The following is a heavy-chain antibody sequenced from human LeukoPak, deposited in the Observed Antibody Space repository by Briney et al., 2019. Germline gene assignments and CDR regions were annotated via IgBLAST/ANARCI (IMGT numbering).Heavy chain of an antibody. CDR3: ARAFTFPNWFDP. D-gene: IGHD2/OR15-2a*01. CDR2: IYYSGNT. CDR1: GGSISSSSCY. Sequence: SETLSLTCTVSGGSISSSSCYWAWIRQPPGKGLEWFGNIYYSGNTYYNPSVKSRVTMSVDTSKKQSSLQLSSVTAADTAVYYCARAFTFPNWFDPSGQGTLVTVS. J-gene: IGHJ5*02. V-gene: IGHV4-39*01.